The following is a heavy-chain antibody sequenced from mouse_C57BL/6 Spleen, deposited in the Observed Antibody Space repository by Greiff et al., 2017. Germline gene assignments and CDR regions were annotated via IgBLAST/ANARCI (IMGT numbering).Heavy chain of an antibody. CDR2: IWSGGST. Sequence: QVQLKESGPGLVQPSQSLSITCTVSGFSLTSYGVHWVRQSPGKGLEWLGVIWSGGSTDYNAAFISRLSISKDNSKSQVFFKMNSLQADDTAIYYCARRSPHYYGSSYDWYFDVWVTGTTVTVSS. V-gene: IGHV2-2*01. CDR1: GFSLTSYG. J-gene: IGHJ1*03. CDR3: ARRSPHYYGSSYDWYFDV. D-gene: IGHD1-1*01.